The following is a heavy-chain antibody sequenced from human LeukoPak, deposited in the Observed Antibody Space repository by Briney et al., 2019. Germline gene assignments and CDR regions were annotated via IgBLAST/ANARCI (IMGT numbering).Heavy chain of an antibody. CDR3: ASGSTLDY. J-gene: IGHJ4*02. CDR2: ISSSSSYI. CDR1: GFTFSSYN. Sequence: GGSLRLSCAASGFTFSSYNMNWVRQAPGKGLEWVSFISSSSSYIYYADSVKGRFTISRDNAKNSVYPEMNTLRAEDTALYYCASGSTLDYWGQGTLVTVSS. V-gene: IGHV3-21*03. D-gene: IGHD3-10*01.